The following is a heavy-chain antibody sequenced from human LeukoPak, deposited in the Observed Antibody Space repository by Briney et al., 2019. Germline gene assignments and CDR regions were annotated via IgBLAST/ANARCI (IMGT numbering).Heavy chain of an antibody. V-gene: IGHV3-23*01. CDR1: GFTFSSYD. J-gene: IGHJ4*02. Sequence: GGSLRLSCATSGFTFSSYDMSWVRQAPGKGLEWVSTLSGSGSSTYYADSVKGRFTISRDNSKNTLYLQMNSLRAVDTAVYYCAKDLGSHLSYFDYWGQGTLVTVSS. CDR2: LSGSGSST. CDR3: AKDLGSHLSYFDY. D-gene: IGHD3-16*02.